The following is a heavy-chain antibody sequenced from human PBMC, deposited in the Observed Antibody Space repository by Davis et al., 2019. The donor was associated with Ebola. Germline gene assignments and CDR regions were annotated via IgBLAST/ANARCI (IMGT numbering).Heavy chain of an antibody. J-gene: IGHJ6*02. D-gene: IGHD5-18*01. V-gene: IGHV4-4*02. Sequence: MPSETLSLTCTVSGGSISSSNWWRWVRPPPGKGLEWIGEIYHSGSTNYNPSLKSRVTISVDTSKNQFSLKLSSVTAADTAVYYCARGRGYSYGYHYYYYGMDVWGQGTTVTVSS. CDR1: GGSISSSNW. CDR3: ARGRGYSYGYHYYYYGMDV. CDR2: IYHSGST.